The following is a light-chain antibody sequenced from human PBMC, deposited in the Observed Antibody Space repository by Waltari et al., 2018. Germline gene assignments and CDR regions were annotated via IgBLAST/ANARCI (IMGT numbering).Light chain of an antibody. J-gene: IGKJ4*01. CDR1: QSISSY. Sequence: DIQMTQSPSSLSASVGDRVTITCRASQSISSYLNWYQQKPGKAPKLLIYAASSLQSGVPSRVRGSGSGIDFTLTISSLQPEDFATYYCQQSYSTPGTFGGGTKVEIK. CDR3: QQSYSTPGT. V-gene: IGKV1-39*01. CDR2: AAS.